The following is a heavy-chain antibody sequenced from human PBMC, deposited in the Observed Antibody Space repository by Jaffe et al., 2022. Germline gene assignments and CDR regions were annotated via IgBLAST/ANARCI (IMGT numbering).Heavy chain of an antibody. CDR1: GGTFSSYA. V-gene: IGHV1-69*05. D-gene: IGHD3-22*01. CDR2: IIPIFGTA. CDR3: ARDSSEGKTYYYDSSGYFGMGFAFDI. Sequence: QVQLVQSGAEVKKPGSSVKVSCKASGGTFSSYAISWVRQAPGQGLEWMGGIIPIFGTANYAQKFQGRVTITTDESTSTAYMELSSLRSEDTAVYYCARDSSEGKTYYYDSSGYFGMGFAFDIWGQGTMVTVSS. J-gene: IGHJ3*02.